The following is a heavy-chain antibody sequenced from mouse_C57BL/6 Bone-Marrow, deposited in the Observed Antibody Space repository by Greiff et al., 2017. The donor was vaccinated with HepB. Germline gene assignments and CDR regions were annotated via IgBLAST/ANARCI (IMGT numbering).Heavy chain of an antibody. CDR2: IDPSDSDT. J-gene: IGHJ2*01. D-gene: IGHD1-2*01. Sequence: QVQLQQPGAERVKPGASGKLSGKAAGDNFTSYWMQGGKQRPGKGREWSGEIDPSDSDTNYNQKFKGKATLTVDTSSSTAYMQLSSLTSKDSAVYYCARELRHYFDYWGQGTTLTVSS. CDR3: ARELRHYFDY. CDR1: GDNFTSYW. V-gene: IGHV1-50*01.